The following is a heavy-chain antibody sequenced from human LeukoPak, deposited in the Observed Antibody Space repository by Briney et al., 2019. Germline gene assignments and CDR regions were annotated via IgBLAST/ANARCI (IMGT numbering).Heavy chain of an antibody. CDR2: IDWDGDI. J-gene: IGHJ4*02. CDR3: ARIHRGYSYGLDY. CDR1: GFSLSTSGVC. D-gene: IGHD5-18*01. Sequence: SGPALVKPTQTLTLTCTLSGFSLSTSGVCVTWIRQSPGKALEWLARIDWDGDIYYSTSLKTRLTISKDTSKNQVVLAMTNMDPVDTATYYCARIHRGYSYGLDYWGQGILVTVSS. V-gene: IGHV2-70*11.